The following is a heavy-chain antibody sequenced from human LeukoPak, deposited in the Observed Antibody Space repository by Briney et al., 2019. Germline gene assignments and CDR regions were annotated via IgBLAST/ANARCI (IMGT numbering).Heavy chain of an antibody. CDR3: ARGPVRFLEWLLSGEYCFDY. Sequence: ASVKVSCKASGYTFTSYDINWVRQATGQGLEWMGWMNPNSGNTGYAQKFQGRVTITRNTSISTAYMELSSLRSEDTAVYYCARGPVRFLEWLLSGEYCFDYWGQGTLVTVSS. J-gene: IGHJ4*02. CDR2: MNPNSGNT. D-gene: IGHD3-3*01. V-gene: IGHV1-8*03. CDR1: GYTFTSYD.